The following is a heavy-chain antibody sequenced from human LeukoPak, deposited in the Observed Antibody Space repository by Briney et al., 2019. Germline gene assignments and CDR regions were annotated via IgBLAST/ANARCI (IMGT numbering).Heavy chain of an antibody. V-gene: IGHV3-21*06. CDR2: ISSSSSYI. Sequence: GGSLRLSCAASGFTLTSYAMSWVRQAPGKGLEWVSSISSSSSYIYYADSVNGRFTISRDNAKNSLFLQMNSLRAEDTAVYYCAREVRVTTALDYWGQGTQVTVFS. D-gene: IGHD4-17*01. CDR3: AREVRVTTALDY. CDR1: GFTLTSYA. J-gene: IGHJ4*02.